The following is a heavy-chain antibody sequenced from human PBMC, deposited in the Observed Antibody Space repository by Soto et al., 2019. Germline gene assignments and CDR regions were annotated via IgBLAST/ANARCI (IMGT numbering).Heavy chain of an antibody. V-gene: IGHV1-2*02. Sequence: APAEVCSKDARYAIAGLYMRWLRQAHGQGLEWMGWINPNSGGTNYAQKVQGTVTMTRDTSISTAYMELSRLRSDDTAVYYCATDIVVVVAATRDYWGQGTLVTVFS. CDR3: ATDIVVVVAATRDY. CDR2: INPNSGGT. J-gene: IGHJ4*02. D-gene: IGHD2-15*01. CDR1: RYAIAGLY.